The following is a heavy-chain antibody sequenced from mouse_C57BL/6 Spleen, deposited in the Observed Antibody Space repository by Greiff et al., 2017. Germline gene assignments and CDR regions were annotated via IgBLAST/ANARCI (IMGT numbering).Heavy chain of an antibody. D-gene: IGHD1-1*01. CDR1: GYTFTSYW. Sequence: QVQLQQPGAELVKPGASVKLSCKASGYTFTSYWMQWVNQRPGQGLEWIGEIDPSDSYTNYNQKFKGKATLTVDTSSSTAYMQLSSLTSEDSAVYYCARSYYYGSSYPHYYAMDYWGQGTSVTVSS. J-gene: IGHJ4*01. CDR3: ARSYYYGSSYPHYYAMDY. CDR2: IDPSDSYT. V-gene: IGHV1-50*01.